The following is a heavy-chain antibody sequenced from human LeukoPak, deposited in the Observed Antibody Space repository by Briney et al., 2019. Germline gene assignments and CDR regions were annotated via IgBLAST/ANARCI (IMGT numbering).Heavy chain of an antibody. CDR2: IIPIFGTA. V-gene: IGHV1-69*05. D-gene: IGHD6-6*01. J-gene: IGHJ4*02. CDR1: GGTFSSYA. Sequence: ASVKVSCKASGGTFSSYAISWVRQAPGQGLEWMGRIIPIFGTANYAQKFQGRVTITTDESTSTAYMELSSLRSEDTAVYCCVGTIAARPRNYWGQGTLVTVSS. CDR3: VGTIAARPRNY.